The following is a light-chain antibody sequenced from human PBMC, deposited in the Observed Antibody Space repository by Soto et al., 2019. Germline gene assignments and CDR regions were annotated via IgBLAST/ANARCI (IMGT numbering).Light chain of an antibody. CDR3: QQYGSSPWGYT. V-gene: IGKV3-20*01. CDR1: QSVSSSY. J-gene: IGKJ2*01. CDR2: GAS. Sequence: EIVLTQSPGTLSLSPGERATLSCRASQSVSSSYLAWYQQKPGQAPRLLIYGASSRATGIPDRFSGSGSGTDFTLTISRLEPEDFAVYYCQQYGSSPWGYTFGQRTKLEIK.